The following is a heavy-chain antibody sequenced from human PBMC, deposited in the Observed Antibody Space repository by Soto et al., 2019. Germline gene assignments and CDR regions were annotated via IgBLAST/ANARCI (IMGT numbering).Heavy chain of an antibody. CDR3: ARPLEQHQLGFGMDV. CDR1: GFTFSSYG. CDR2: IWYDGSKI. Sequence: QVQLVQSGGGVVQRGGSLRLSCAASGFTFSSYGMHWVRQAPGKGLEWVAVIWYDGSKIYYADSVKGRFTISRDNSKSTLYLQMNSLRAEDTAVYYCARPLEQHQLGFGMDVWGQGSPVTVSS. J-gene: IGHJ6*01. V-gene: IGHV3-33*01. D-gene: IGHD6-13*01.